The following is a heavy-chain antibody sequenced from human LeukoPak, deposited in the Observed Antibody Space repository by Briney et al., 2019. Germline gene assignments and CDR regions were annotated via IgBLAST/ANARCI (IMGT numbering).Heavy chain of an antibody. V-gene: IGHV3-23*01. CDR1: GFTFSSYA. J-gene: IGHJ3*02. D-gene: IGHD4-23*01. CDR3: ASTVVTYHDAFDI. Sequence: QTGGSLRLSCAASGFTFSSYAMSWVRQAPGKGLEWVSAISGSGGSTYYADSVKGRFTVSRDNSKNTLYLQMNSLRAEDTAVYYRASTVVTYHDAFDIWGQGTMVTVSS. CDR2: ISGSGGST.